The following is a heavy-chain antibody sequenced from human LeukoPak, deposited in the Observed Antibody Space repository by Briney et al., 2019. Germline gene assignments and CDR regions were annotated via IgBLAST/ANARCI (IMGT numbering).Heavy chain of an antibody. CDR2: IGGAGGDI. V-gene: IGHV3-23*01. CDR1: GFSFNNYA. D-gene: IGHD4-17*01. Sequence: GGSLRLSCAASGFSFNNYAMVWVRQTQGKGLEWVSVIGGAGGDIHYADSVKDRFSISRDNSKNTLYLQMNSLRAEDTAVYCCAKYAPPTTALTRFFDDWGQGTLVTVSS. J-gene: IGHJ4*02. CDR3: AKYAPPTTALTRFFDD.